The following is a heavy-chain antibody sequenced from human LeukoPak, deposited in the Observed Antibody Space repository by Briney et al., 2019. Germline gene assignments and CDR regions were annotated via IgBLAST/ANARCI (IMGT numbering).Heavy chain of an antibody. V-gene: IGHV1-8*01. CDR2: MNPNSGNT. CDR1: GYTFASYD. CDR3: ARGGSRWFGELLWDYYMDV. D-gene: IGHD3-10*01. Sequence: ASVKVSCKASGYTFASYDINWVRQATGQGLEWMGWMNPNSGNTGYAQKFQGRVTMTRNTSISTAYMELSSLRSEDTAVYYCARGGSRWFGELLWDYYMDVWGKGTTVTISS. J-gene: IGHJ6*03.